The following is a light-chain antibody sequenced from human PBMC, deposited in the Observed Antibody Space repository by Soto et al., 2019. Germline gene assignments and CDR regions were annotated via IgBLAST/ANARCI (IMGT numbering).Light chain of an antibody. V-gene: IGKV3-15*01. J-gene: IGKJ2*01. CDR3: QQYHKWPYT. CDR2: DAS. Sequence: ETVMTQTPATLSVCPGERATLSCRASQSIGDKLTWYQQRTGQAPRLLIYDASTRATGIPARFSGSGSGTEFTLTISSLQSEDFAVYYCQQYHKWPYTFGQGSKLAIK. CDR1: QSIGDK.